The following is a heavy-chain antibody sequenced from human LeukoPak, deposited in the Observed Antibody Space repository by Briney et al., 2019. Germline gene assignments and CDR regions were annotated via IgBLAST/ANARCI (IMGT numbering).Heavy chain of an antibody. J-gene: IGHJ4*02. Sequence: GGSLRLSCAASGFTFSSYAMSWVRQAPGKGLEWVSAISGSGGSTYYADSVKGRFTISRDNSKNTLYLQMNSLRAEDTAVYYCAKDPPHYYGSGSFFLHFDYWGQGTLVTVSS. CDR3: AKDPPHYYGSGSFFLHFDY. V-gene: IGHV3-23*01. D-gene: IGHD3-10*01. CDR2: ISGSGGST. CDR1: GFTFSSYA.